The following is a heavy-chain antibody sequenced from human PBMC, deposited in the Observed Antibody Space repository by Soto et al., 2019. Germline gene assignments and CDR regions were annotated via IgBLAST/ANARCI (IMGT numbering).Heavy chain of an antibody. CDR1: GYTFTGYY. CDR2: ISPNSGGT. J-gene: IGHJ4*02. Sequence: GASVKVSCKASGYTFTGYYMHWVRQAPGQGLEWMGWISPNSGGTNYAQKFQGKVTMTRDTSISTAYMELSRLRSDDTAVYYCARVLCSSTSCYTDGVDYWGQGTLVTVSS. D-gene: IGHD2-2*02. V-gene: IGHV1-2*02. CDR3: ARVLCSSTSCYTDGVDY.